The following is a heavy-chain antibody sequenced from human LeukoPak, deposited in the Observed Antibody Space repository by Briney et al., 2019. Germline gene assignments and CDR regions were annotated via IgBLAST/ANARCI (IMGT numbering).Heavy chain of an antibody. CDR2: ISYDGSNK. D-gene: IGHD6-13*01. V-gene: IGHV3-30*18. CDR3: AKHQQLSQWGFDY. CDR1: GFTFSSYG. Sequence: GRSLRLSCAASGFTFSSYGMHWVRQAPGKGLEWVAVISYDGSNKYYADSVKGRFTISRDNSKNTLYLQMNSLRAEDTAVYYCAKHQQLSQWGFDYWGQGTLVTVSS. J-gene: IGHJ4*02.